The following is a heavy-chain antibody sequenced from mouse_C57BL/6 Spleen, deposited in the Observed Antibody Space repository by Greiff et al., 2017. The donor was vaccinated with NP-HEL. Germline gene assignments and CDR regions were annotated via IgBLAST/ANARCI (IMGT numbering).Heavy chain of an antibody. V-gene: IGHV1-52*01. J-gene: IGHJ1*01. CDR1: GYTFTSYW. D-gene: IGHD1-1*01. CDR3: ARKPLPSITTVVEGYFDV. CDR2: IDPSDSET. Sequence: QVQLQQPGAELVRPGSSVKLSCKASGYTFTSYWMHWVKQRPIQGLEWIGNIDPSDSETHYNQKFKDKATLTVDKSSSTAYMQLSSLASEDSAVYYCARKPLPSITTVVEGYFDVWGPGTTVTVSS.